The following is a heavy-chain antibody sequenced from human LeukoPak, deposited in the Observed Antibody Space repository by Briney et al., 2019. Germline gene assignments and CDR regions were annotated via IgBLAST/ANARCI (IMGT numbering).Heavy chain of an antibody. V-gene: IGHV3-69-1*01. D-gene: IGHD4-17*01. CDR2: ITTSSDR. CDR1: GVTFSSYA. J-gene: IGHJ4*02. Sequence: GGSLRLSCAASGVTFSSYAMNWGRQAPGKGLEWGSSITTSSDRYYPDSLKGRFTVSRDNAENSLYLQIDSPRAEDTAVYYCTRAPGDLWSWYDYWGQGTLVTVSS. CDR3: TRAPGDLWSWYDY.